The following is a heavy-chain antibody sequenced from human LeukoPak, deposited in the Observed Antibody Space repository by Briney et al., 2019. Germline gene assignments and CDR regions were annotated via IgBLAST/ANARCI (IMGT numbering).Heavy chain of an antibody. D-gene: IGHD6-19*01. CDR2: IRSKANSYAT. CDR3: TRQGQWLEGSRPTDY. CDR1: GVTFSGSA. J-gene: IGHJ4*02. V-gene: IGHV3-73*01. Sequence: GGSLRLSCAASGVTFSGSAMHWVRQASGKGLEWVGRIRSKANSYATAYAASVKGRFTISRDDSKNTAYLQMNSLKTEDTAVYYCTRQGQWLEGSRPTDYWGQGTLVTVSS.